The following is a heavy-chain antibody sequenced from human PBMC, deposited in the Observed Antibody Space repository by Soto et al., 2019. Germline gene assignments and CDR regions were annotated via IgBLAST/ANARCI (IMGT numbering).Heavy chain of an antibody. Sequence: GGSLRLSCAASGFTFSSYSMSWVRQAPGKGLEWVSAISGSGGSTYYADSVKGRFTISRDNSKNTLYLQMNSLRAEDTAVYYCAKSQLSGSGPLSWGQGTLVTVSS. CDR3: AKSQLSGSGPLS. D-gene: IGHD2-15*01. CDR2: ISGSGGST. CDR1: GFTFSSYS. J-gene: IGHJ5*02. V-gene: IGHV3-23*01.